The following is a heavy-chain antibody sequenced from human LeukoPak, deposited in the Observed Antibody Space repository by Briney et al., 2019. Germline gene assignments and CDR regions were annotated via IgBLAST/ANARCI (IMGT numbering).Heavy chain of an antibody. CDR3: ARRLWSSLNDDAFDI. V-gene: IGHV4-59*08. Sequence: SETLSLTCTVSGGSISTYYWSWIRQPPGKGLEWIGYIYYSGSINYNPSLKSRVTISVDTSKNQFSLKLSSVTAADTAVYYCARRLWSSLNDDAFDIWGQGTMVTVSS. J-gene: IGHJ3*02. CDR2: IYYSGSI. D-gene: IGHD4/OR15-4a*01. CDR1: GGSISTYY.